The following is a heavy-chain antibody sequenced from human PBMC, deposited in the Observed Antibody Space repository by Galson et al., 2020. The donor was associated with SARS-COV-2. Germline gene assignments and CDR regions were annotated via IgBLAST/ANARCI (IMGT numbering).Heavy chain of an antibody. D-gene: IGHD1-26*01. V-gene: IGHV3-30*04. CDR2: ISSDGSNS. CDR1: GFTFSNYV. J-gene: IGHJ4*02. CDR3: ARDGQVGAATGSDY. Sequence: GGSLRLSCAASGFTFSNYVMHWVRQAPGKGQEWVAVISSDGSNSFYADSLKGRFTISRDNSKNTLYLQMNSLKAEDTAVYYCARDGQVGAATGSDYWGQGTLVTVSS.